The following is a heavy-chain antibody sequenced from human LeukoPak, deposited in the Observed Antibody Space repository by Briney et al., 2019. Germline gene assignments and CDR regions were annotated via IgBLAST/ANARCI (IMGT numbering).Heavy chain of an antibody. Sequence: PGGSLRLSCAASGFTFSSYVMSWVRQAPGKGLEWVSGICASGGSRYSADSVKGRFTISSDNSKNTQYLQMNSLGADDAAVYYCAQDRGATVTTFVYWEKGTLVTVST. CDR3: AQDRGATVTTFVY. D-gene: IGHD4-11*01. CDR1: GFTFSSYV. V-gene: IGHV3-23*01. CDR2: ICASGGSR. J-gene: IGHJ4*02.